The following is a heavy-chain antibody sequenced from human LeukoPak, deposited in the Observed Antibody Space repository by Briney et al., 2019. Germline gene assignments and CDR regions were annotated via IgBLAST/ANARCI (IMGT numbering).Heavy chain of an antibody. CDR1: GGSISSSSYY. CDR2: IYYSGST. D-gene: IGHD3-3*01. Sequence: PSETLSLTCTVSGGSISSSSYYWGWIRQPPGKGLEWIGSIYYSGSTYYNPSLKSRVTISVDTSKNQFSLKLSSVTAADTAVYYCARHLPLRGFWSGYSHDAFDIWGQGTMVTVSS. V-gene: IGHV4-39*01. J-gene: IGHJ3*02. CDR3: ARHLPLRGFWSGYSHDAFDI.